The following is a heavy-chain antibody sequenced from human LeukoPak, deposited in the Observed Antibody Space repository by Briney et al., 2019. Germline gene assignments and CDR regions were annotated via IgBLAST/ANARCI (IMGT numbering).Heavy chain of an antibody. J-gene: IGHJ4*02. Sequence: PGGSLRLSCAASGFTFSSYEMNWVRQAPGKGLEWVSGIGWKSRNIDYADSVKGRFTISRDNAKNSLYLQMNSLRPEDMALYYCVKDRYSGYDYGQYFDYWGQGTLVTVSS. CDR2: IGWKSRNI. CDR3: VKDRYSGYDYGQYFDY. CDR1: GFTFSSYE. V-gene: IGHV3-9*03. D-gene: IGHD5-12*01.